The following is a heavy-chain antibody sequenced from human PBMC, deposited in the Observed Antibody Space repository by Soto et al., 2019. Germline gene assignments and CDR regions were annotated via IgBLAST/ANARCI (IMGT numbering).Heavy chain of an antibody. D-gene: IGHD3-16*02. CDR1: GFTFSSYA. CDR3: AKSRVFIGAIVALLDS. CDR2: ISNNGDTA. V-gene: IGHV3-23*01. Sequence: GGSLRLSCATSGFTFSSYAMVWVRQAAEKGLEWVASISNNGDTAYYADSVKGRFTISRGNSENTLYLQMNGLRADDTALYFCAKSRVFIGAIVALLDSWGQGTQVTVSA. J-gene: IGHJ4*02.